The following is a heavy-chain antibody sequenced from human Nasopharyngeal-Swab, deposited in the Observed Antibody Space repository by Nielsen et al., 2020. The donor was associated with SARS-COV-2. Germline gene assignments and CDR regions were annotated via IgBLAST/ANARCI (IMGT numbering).Heavy chain of an antibody. Sequence: SETLSLTCAVSGGSISSSNCWSWVRQPPGKGLEWIGEIYHSGSTNYNPSLKSRVPISVDKSKNQFSLKLSSVTAADTAVYYCASISDTAMAPFDYWGQGTLVTVSS. D-gene: IGHD5-18*01. J-gene: IGHJ4*02. V-gene: IGHV4-4*02. CDR1: GGSISSSNC. CDR3: ASISDTAMAPFDY. CDR2: IYHSGST.